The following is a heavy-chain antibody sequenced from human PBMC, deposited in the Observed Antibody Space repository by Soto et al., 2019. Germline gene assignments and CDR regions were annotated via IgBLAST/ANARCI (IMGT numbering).Heavy chain of an antibody. J-gene: IGHJ6*02. D-gene: IGHD2-8*02. CDR2: TYYRSKWYN. V-gene: IGHV6-1*01. CDR3: ARVIGLLVLGVYYYYYGMDV. CDR1: GDSVSSNSAA. Sequence: QTLSLTCAISGDSVSSNSAAWNWIRQSPSRGLEWLGRTYYRSKWYNDYAVSVKSRITINPDTSKNQFSLQLNSVTPEDTAVYYCARVIGLLVLGVYYYYYGMDVWGQGTTVTVSS.